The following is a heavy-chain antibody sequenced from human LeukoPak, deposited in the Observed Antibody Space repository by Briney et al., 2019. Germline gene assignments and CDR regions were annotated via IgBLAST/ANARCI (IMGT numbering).Heavy chain of an antibody. J-gene: IGHJ4*02. Sequence: GGSLRLSCAASGFIFTSYSMNWVRQAPGKGLEWVSYISSSSSTIYYADSVKGRFTISRDNAKNSLYLQMNSLRAEDTAVYYCARQRAGFAVTTSDYWGQGTLVTVSS. CDR3: ARQRAGFAVTTSDY. CDR2: ISSSSSTI. V-gene: IGHV3-48*01. D-gene: IGHD4-17*01. CDR1: GFIFTSYS.